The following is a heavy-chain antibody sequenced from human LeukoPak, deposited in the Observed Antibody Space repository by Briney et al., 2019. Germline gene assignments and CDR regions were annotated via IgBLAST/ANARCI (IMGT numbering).Heavy chain of an antibody. J-gene: IGHJ4*02. CDR3: ARYLITFGGGNIDY. D-gene: IGHD3-16*01. V-gene: IGHV4-61*01. CDR1: GGSVSSGSYY. CDR2: IYYSGST. Sequence: SETLSLACTVSGGSVSSGSYYWSWIRQPPGKGLEWTRYIYYSGSTNYKPSLKSRVTISLDTSKNKYSLKLSSVTAADTAVYYCARYLITFGGGNIDYWGQGTLVTVSS.